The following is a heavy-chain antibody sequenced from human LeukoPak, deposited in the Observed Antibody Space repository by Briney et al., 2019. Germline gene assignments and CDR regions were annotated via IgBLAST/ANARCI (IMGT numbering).Heavy chain of an antibody. Sequence: PSGTLSLTCAVYGGSFSGYYWSWIRQPPGKGLDWIGVINHSGSTNYNPSLKSRVTISVDTSKNQFSLKLSSVTAADTAVYYCARNVASGQWLVPYYFDYWGQGTLVTVSS. CDR2: INHSGST. J-gene: IGHJ4*02. CDR1: GGSFSGYY. CDR3: ARNVASGQWLVPYYFDY. V-gene: IGHV4-34*01. D-gene: IGHD6-19*01.